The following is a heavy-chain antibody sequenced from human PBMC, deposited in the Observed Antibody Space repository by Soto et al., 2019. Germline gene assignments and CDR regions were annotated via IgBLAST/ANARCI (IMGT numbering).Heavy chain of an antibody. Sequence: QVQLVQSGAEVKKPGASVKVSCKASGYTFTSYYMHWVRQAPGQGLEWMGIINPSGGSTSYGQKFHGRGTMSRATITSTVYKELRSLRSEDTAVYYCARDKGYYCSELGVGAFDIWGQVTMVTVSS. J-gene: IGHJ3*02. D-gene: IGHD3-10*01. V-gene: IGHV1-46*01. CDR2: INPSGGST. CDR1: GYTFTSYY. CDR3: ARDKGYYCSELGVGAFDI.